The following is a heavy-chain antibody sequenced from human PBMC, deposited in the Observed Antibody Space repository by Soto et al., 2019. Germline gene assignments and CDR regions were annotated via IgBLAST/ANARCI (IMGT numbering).Heavy chain of an antibody. CDR3: ARGSEGDGYNLDY. J-gene: IGHJ4*02. CDR1: GFTFSSYA. Sequence: EVQLLESGGGLVQPGGSLRLSCAASGFTFSSYAMSWVRQAPGKGLEWVSAISGSGGSTYYADSVKGRFTISRDNSKNTLYLQMNSLRAEDTAVYYCARGSEGDGYNLDYWGQGTLVTVSS. CDR2: ISGSGGST. V-gene: IGHV3-23*01. D-gene: IGHD5-12*01.